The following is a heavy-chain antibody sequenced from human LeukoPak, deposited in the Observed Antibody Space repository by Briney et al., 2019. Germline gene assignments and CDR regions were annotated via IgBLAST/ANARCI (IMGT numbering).Heavy chain of an antibody. CDR3: ARPPGGYSSSWYVY. J-gene: IGHJ4*02. CDR1: GGSISSSSYY. D-gene: IGHD6-13*01. V-gene: IGHV4-39*01. CDR2: IYYSGST. Sequence: SETLSLTCTVSGGSISSSSYYWGWIRQPPGKGLEWIGSIYYSGSTYYNPSLKSRVTISVDTSKNQFSLKLSSVTAADTAVYYCARPPGGYSSSWYVYWGQGTLVTVSS.